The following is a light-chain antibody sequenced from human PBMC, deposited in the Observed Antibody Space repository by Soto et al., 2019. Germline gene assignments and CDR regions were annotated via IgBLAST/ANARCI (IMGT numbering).Light chain of an antibody. J-gene: IGKJ1*01. CDR1: QSVSSNY. Sequence: IVLTQSPGTLSLSPGERGALSCRANQSVSSNYVAWYQQKPGQAPRLLISGASNRATGTPDRSRGSGSGTDFTLTITRLEPEDFAVYYCHQYGSAPWTFGQGTKVDIK. CDR2: GAS. V-gene: IGKV3-20*01. CDR3: HQYGSAPWT.